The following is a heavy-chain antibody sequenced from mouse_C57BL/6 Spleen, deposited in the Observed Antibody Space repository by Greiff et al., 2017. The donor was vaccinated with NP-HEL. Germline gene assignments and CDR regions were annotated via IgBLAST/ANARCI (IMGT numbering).Heavy chain of an antibody. CDR1: GFTFSSYT. Sequence: EVKVVESGGGLVKPGGSLKLSCAASGFTFSSYTMSWVRQTPEKRLEWVATISGGGGNTYYPDSVKGRFTISRDNAKNTLYLQMSSLRSEDTALYYCARRRYDGFSAWFAYWGQGTLVTVSA. CDR3: ARRRYDGFSAWFAY. D-gene: IGHD2-3*01. CDR2: ISGGGGNT. V-gene: IGHV5-9*01. J-gene: IGHJ3*01.